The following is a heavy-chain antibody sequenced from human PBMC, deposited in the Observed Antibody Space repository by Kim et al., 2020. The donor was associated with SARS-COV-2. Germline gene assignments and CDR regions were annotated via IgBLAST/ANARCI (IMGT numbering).Heavy chain of an antibody. D-gene: IGHD6-19*01. CDR1: GYTFTSYG. Sequence: ASVKVSCKASGYTFTSYGISWVRQAPGQGLEWMGWISAYNGNTNYAQKLQGRVTMTTDTSTSTAYMELRSLRSDDTAVYYCARASSGWSHYYYYGMDVWGQGTTVTVSS. V-gene: IGHV1-18*01. CDR3: ARASSGWSHYYYYGMDV. J-gene: IGHJ6*02. CDR2: ISAYNGNT.